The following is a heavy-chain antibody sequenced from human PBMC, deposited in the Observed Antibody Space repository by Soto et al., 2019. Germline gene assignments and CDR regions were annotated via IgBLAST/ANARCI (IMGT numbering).Heavy chain of an antibody. CDR1: GFTFSSYW. V-gene: IGHV3-7*01. Sequence: GGSLRLSCAASGFTFSSYWMSWVRQAPGKGLEWVANIKQDGSEKYYVDSVKGRFTISRDNAKNSLYLQMNSLRAEDTAVYYCARDGDCTNGVCYYFDYWGQGTLVTVSS. D-gene: IGHD2-8*01. CDR3: ARDGDCTNGVCYYFDY. CDR2: IKQDGSEK. J-gene: IGHJ4*02.